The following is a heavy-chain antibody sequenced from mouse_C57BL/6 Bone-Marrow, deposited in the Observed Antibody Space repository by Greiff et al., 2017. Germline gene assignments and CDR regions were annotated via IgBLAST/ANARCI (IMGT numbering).Heavy chain of an antibody. V-gene: IGHV1-50*01. CDR1: GYTFTGYW. D-gene: IGHD1-1*01. CDR2: IDPYDSCT. Sequence: QVQLQQPGAELVKPGASVKLSCKASGYTFTGYWMHWVKQRPGQGLEWIGEIDPYDSCTNYNQKFKGKATLTVDTSSSTAYMKLSSLTSEDSAVYYCARPTGGGGGAMDYWGQGTSVTVSS. CDR3: ARPTGGGGGAMDY. J-gene: IGHJ4*01.